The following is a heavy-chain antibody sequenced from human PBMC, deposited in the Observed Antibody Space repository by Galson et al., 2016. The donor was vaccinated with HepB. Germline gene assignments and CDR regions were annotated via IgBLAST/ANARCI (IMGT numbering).Heavy chain of an antibody. CDR3: GSVALG. D-gene: IGHD3-3*01. V-gene: IGHV3-74*01. CDR2: ITDDGNT. J-gene: IGHJ4*02. CDR1: GFTFTDYW. Sequence: SLRLSCAASGFTFTDYWMHWVRQVPGKGLGWVSRITDDGNTAYADSVKGRFTISSDNAKSTLYLHMNSLRAEDTAVYYCGSVALGWGQGTLVTVSS.